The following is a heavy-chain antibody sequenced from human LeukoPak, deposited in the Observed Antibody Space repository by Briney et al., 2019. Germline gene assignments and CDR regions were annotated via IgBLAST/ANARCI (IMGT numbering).Heavy chain of an antibody. V-gene: IGHV1-69*05. CDR3: AREGDIVVVPAAAPID. Sequence: SVKVSCKASGGTFSSYAISWVRQAPGQGLEWMGGIIPIFGTANYAQKLQGRVTMTTDTSTSTAYMELRNLRSDDTAVYYCAREGDIVVVPAAAPIDWGQGTLVTVSS. CDR1: GGTFSSYA. J-gene: IGHJ4*02. CDR2: IIPIFGTA. D-gene: IGHD2-2*01.